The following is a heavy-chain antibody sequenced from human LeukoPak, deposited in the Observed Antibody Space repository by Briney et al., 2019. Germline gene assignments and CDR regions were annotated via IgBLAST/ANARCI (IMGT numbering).Heavy chain of an antibody. V-gene: IGHV5-51*01. Sequence: GGSLEISWQGSGYSYTSYWIGWVRQMPGKGLEWMGIIYPGDSDTRYSPSFQGQVTISADKSISTAYLQWSSLKASDTAMYYCARLRNMVRGVITSLDYWGQGTLVTVSS. CDR1: GYSYTSYW. CDR3: ARLRNMVRGVITSLDY. J-gene: IGHJ4*02. D-gene: IGHD3-10*01. CDR2: IYPGDSDT.